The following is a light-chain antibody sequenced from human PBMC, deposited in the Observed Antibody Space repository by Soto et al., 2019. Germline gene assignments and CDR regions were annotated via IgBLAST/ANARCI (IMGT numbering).Light chain of an antibody. CDR2: GNT. CDR1: SSNIGAGYD. V-gene: IGLV1-40*01. CDR3: QSYDTSLSGVI. Sequence: QSVLTQPPSVSGAPGQRVTISCTGSSSNIGAGYDVHWYRQLPRAAPKLLISGNTNRPSGVPDRFSGSKSGTSASLAITGLQAEDEADYYCQSYDTSLSGVIFGAGTKLTVL. J-gene: IGLJ2*01.